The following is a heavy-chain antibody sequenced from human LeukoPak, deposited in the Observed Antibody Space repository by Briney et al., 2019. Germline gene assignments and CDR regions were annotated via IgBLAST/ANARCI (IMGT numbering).Heavy chain of an antibody. Sequence: GASVKVSCKPSGYTFTSYGISWVGQAPGHGLEWMGWISAYNGNTNYAQKLQGRVTITTDTSTSTAYMELRSLRSDGTAVYYCARGRRSGYYFGLGYWGQGTLVTVSS. CDR1: GYTFTSYG. D-gene: IGHD3-22*01. J-gene: IGHJ4*02. CDR3: ARGRRSGYYFGLGY. V-gene: IGHV1-18*01. CDR2: ISAYNGNT.